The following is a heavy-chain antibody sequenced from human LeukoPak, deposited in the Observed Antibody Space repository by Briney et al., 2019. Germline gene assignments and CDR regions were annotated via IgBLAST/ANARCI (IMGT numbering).Heavy chain of an antibody. J-gene: IGHJ4*02. CDR2: IYYSGST. CDR1: GGSISSSSYY. V-gene: IGHV4-39*01. Sequence: SETLSLTCTVSGGSISSSSYYWGWIRQPPGKGLEWIGSIYYSGSTYYNPSLKRRVTISVDTSKNQFSLKLSAVTAADTAVYYCARQRPLNPYYWGQGTLVTVSS. CDR3: ARQRPLNPYY.